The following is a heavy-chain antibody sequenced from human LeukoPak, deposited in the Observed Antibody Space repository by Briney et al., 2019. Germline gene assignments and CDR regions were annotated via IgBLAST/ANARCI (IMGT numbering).Heavy chain of an antibody. J-gene: IGHJ4*02. V-gene: IGHV3-30*01. D-gene: IGHD6-13*01. CDR2: ISDDGRNK. CDR3: AKDRETTASGTFDF. CDR1: GFTFSSYA. Sequence: GGSLRLSCSASGFTFSSYAMHWVRQAPGKGLEWVAVISDDGRNKNYADSVKGRFTISRDSSNNTLYLQMNSLRAEDTGVYFCAKDRETTASGTFDFRGQGTLVTVSS.